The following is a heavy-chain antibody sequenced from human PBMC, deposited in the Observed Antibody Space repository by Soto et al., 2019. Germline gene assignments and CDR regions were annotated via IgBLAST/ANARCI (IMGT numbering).Heavy chain of an antibody. CDR1: GFTFSSYA. V-gene: IGHV3-23*01. CDR3: AKRRGAGGHFDY. D-gene: IGHD2-15*01. J-gene: IGHJ4*02. Sequence: GGSLRLSCAASGFTFSSYAMGWVRQGPGKGLEWVAVVSIGGSTHYADSVRGRFTISRDNSKNTLSLQINSLTAEDTAVYFCAKRRGAGGHFDYWGQGALVTVSS. CDR2: VSIGGST.